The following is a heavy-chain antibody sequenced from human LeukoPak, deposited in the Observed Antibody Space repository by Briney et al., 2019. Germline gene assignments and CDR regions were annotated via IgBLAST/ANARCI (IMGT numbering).Heavy chain of an antibody. D-gene: IGHD1-1*01. CDR1: GGSISSYY. Sequence: SETLSLTCTVSGGSISSYYWSWIRQPPGKGLEWIGYIYYSGSTNYSPSLKSRVTISVDTSKNQFSLKLSSVTAEDTAVYYCARGETDSPYRYFDYWGQGTLVTVSS. CDR3: ARGETDSPYRYFDY. J-gene: IGHJ4*02. V-gene: IGHV4-59*12. CDR2: IYYSGST.